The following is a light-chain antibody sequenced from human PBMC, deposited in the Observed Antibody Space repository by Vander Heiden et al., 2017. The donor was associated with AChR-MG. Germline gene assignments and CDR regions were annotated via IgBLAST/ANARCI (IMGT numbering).Light chain of an antibody. J-gene: IGKJ4*01. CDR3: QQSDSTPHNT. V-gene: IGKV1-39*01. Sequence: DIQMTQSPSSLSASVGDRVTITCRASQSISSYLNWYQQKPGKAPKLLIYAASSLQSGVPSRFSGSGSGTDFTLTISSLQPEDFATYYCQQSDSTPHNTFGGGTKVEIK. CDR1: QSISSY. CDR2: AAS.